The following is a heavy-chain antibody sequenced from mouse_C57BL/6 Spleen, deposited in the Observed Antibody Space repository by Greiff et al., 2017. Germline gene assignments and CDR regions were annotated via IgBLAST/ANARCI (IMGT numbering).Heavy chain of an antibody. D-gene: IGHD4-1*01. J-gene: IGHJ2*01. Sequence: EVKLMESGGGLVKPGGSLKLSCAASGFTFSDYGMHWVRQAPEKGLEWVAYISSGSSTIYYADTVKGRFTISRDNAKNTLFLQMTSLRSEDTAMYYCARGLTGKGYYFDYWGQGTTLTVSS. V-gene: IGHV5-17*01. CDR2: ISSGSSTI. CDR1: GFTFSDYG. CDR3: ARGLTGKGYYFDY.